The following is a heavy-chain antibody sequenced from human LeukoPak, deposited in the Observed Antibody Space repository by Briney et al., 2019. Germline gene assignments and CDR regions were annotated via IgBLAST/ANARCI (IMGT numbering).Heavy chain of an antibody. Sequence: RTGGSLRLSCAASGFTLRIYSMHWVRQAPGKGLEYVSAISGNGDDTYYSDSVKGRFTISRDNSKNTLYLQMGSLSAEDMGVYYCARVVGEGNFDYWGQGTLVTVSS. V-gene: IGHV3-64*02. J-gene: IGHJ4*02. D-gene: IGHD1-26*01. CDR3: ARVVGEGNFDY. CDR1: GFTLRIYS. CDR2: ISGNGDDT.